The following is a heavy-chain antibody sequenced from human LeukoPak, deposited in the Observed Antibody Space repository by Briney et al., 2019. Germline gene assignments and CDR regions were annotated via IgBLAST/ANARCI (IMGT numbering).Heavy chain of an antibody. Sequence: PSETLSLTCAVSGGSISSSSYYWGWIRQPPGKGLEWIGSTYYSGSTYYNPSLKSRATISVDTPKNQFSLKLSSVTAADTAVYYCARHVVVAATSDAFDIWGQGTLVTVSS. CDR2: TYYSGST. CDR1: GGSISSSSYY. D-gene: IGHD2-15*01. J-gene: IGHJ3*02. V-gene: IGHV4-39*01. CDR3: ARHVVVAATSDAFDI.